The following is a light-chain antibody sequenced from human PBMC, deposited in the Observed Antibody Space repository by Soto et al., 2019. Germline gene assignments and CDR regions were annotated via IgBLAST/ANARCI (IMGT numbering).Light chain of an antibody. J-gene: IGKJ4*02. CDR3: QQDFTLRTT. Sequence: PGKIAALSCRASQSLDRNSLAWYQQKPGQPPRLLIHGASRRAAGIPDRFIGSGSGTDFTLTISRREAEDVAVYYCQQDFTLRTTFGAGTKVDIK. CDR2: GAS. V-gene: IGKV3-20*01. CDR1: QSLDRNS.